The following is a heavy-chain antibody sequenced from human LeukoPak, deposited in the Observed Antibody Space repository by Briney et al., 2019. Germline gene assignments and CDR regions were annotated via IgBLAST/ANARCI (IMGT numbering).Heavy chain of an antibody. CDR2: INPNSGGT. Sequence: ASVKVSCKASGYTFTGYYMHWVRQAPGQGLEWMGWINPNSGGTNYAQKFQGRVTMTRDTSISTAYMELSRLRSDDTAVYYCARGSFWSGYSTYYYYYMGVWGKGTTVTVSS. V-gene: IGHV1-2*02. CDR3: ARGSFWSGYSTYYYYYMGV. J-gene: IGHJ6*03. D-gene: IGHD3-3*01. CDR1: GYTFTGYY.